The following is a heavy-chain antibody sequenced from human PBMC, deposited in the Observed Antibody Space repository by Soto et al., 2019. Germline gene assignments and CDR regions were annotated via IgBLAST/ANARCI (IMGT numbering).Heavy chain of an antibody. V-gene: IGHV4-34*01. CDR1: GGSFSGYY. J-gene: IGHJ6*02. CDR2: INHSGST. Sequence: SETLSLTCAVYGGSFSGYYWSWIRQPPGKGLEWIGEINHSGSTNYNPSLKSRVTISVDTSKNQFSLKLSSVTAAETAVYYCARYEYYGMDVWGQGTTVTVS. CDR3: ARYEYYGMDV. D-gene: IGHD3-9*01.